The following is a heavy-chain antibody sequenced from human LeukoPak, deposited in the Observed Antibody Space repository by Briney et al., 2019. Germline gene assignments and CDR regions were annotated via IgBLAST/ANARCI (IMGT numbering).Heavy chain of an antibody. CDR1: GFTFSSYG. D-gene: IGHD5-12*01. Sequence: GGPLRLSCAASGFTFSSYGMHWVRQAPGKGLEWVAVISYDGSNKYYADSVKGRFTISRDNSKNTLYLQMNSLRGEDTAIYYCARDLKGYSTHWGQGTLVTVSS. CDR2: ISYDGSNK. V-gene: IGHV3-30*03. CDR3: ARDLKGYSTH. J-gene: IGHJ4*02.